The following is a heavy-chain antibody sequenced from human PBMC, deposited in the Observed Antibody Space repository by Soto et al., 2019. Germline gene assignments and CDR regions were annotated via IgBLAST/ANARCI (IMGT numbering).Heavy chain of an antibody. V-gene: IGHV4-34*01. D-gene: IGHD3-10*01. CDR1: GGSFSGYY. CDR3: ARGRITMVRGVNPDYYYYGMDV. Sequence: SETLSLTCAVYGGSFSGYYWSWIRQPPGKGLEWIGEINHSGSTNYNPSLKSRVTISVDTSKNQFSLKLSSVTAADTAVYYCARGRITMVRGVNPDYYYYGMDVWGQGTTVTVSS. CDR2: INHSGST. J-gene: IGHJ6*02.